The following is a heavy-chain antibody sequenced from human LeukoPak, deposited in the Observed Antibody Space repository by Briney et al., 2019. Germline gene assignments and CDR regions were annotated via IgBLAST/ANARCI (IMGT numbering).Heavy chain of an antibody. D-gene: IGHD6-19*01. CDR2: IIPILGME. CDR1: GGTFSSYG. Sequence: GASVKVSCKASGGTFSSYGISWVRQAPGQGLEWMGRIIPILGMENYAQRFQGRVTITADKSTSTAYMELSSLKSEDTAVYYCARDVAVAGISYLDYWGQGTLVTVSS. V-gene: IGHV1-69*04. J-gene: IGHJ4*02. CDR3: ARDVAVAGISYLDY.